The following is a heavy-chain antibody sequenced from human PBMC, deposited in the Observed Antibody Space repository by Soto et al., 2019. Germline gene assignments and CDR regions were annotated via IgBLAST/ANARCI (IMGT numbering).Heavy chain of an antibody. CDR1: GFTFSSYA. CDR2: IYSGGST. CDR3: AREGPIDFWSGYGMDV. J-gene: IGHJ6*02. Sequence: GGSLRLSCAASGFTFSSYAMSWVRQAPGKGLEWVSVIYSGGSTYYADSVKGRFTISRDNSKNTLYLQMNSLRAEDTAVYYCAREGPIDFWSGYGMDVWGQGTTVTVSS. V-gene: IGHV3-53*01. D-gene: IGHD3-3*01.